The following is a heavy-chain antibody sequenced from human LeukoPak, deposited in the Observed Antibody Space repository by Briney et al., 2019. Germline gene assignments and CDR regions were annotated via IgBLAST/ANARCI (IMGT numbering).Heavy chain of an antibody. J-gene: IGHJ4*02. CDR3: VRVGVATFYY. D-gene: IGHD5-12*01. CDR2: ITPDGSST. Sequence: GGSLRLSCEASGFTFSSYWMHWVRHAPGKGLVWVSRITPDGSSTGYADSVKGRFTISRDNAKNTLYLQMNSLRAEDTAVYHCVRVGVATFYYWGQGTLVTVSS. V-gene: IGHV3-74*01. CDR1: GFTFSSYW.